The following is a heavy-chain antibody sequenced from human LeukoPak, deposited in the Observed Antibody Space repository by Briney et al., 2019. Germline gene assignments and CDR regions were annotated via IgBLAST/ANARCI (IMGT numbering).Heavy chain of an antibody. CDR3: ARDFCTGCNYYFYGMDV. CDR2: ISRDRANI. CDR1: GFTFDDYV. Sequence: PGMSLRLSCAASGFTFDDYVMHWVRQAPGRGLECVSGISRDRANIGYEDAVKGRFTISRDNAKNSLYLQMNSLTTEDTALYYYARDFCTGCNYYFYGMDVWGRGTTVTVSS. J-gene: IGHJ6*02. V-gene: IGHV3-9*01. D-gene: IGHD2-2*01.